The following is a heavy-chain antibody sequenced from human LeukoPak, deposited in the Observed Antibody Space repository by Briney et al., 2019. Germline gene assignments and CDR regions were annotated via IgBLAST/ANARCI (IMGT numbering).Heavy chain of an antibody. CDR3: AKDVYYGSGSYFDRMDV. CDR1: GFTFNSYG. V-gene: IGHV3-30*18. CDR2: ISYDGSNK. Sequence: GSLRLSCAASGFTFNSYGMHWVRHAPGKALEWVAVISYDGSNKYYADSVKGRFTISRDNSKNTLYLQMNSLRAEDTAVYYCAKDVYYGSGSYFDRMDVWGQGTTVTVSS. J-gene: IGHJ6*02. D-gene: IGHD3-10*01.